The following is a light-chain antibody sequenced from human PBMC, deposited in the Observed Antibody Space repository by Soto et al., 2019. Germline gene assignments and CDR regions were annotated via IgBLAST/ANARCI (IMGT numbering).Light chain of an antibody. Sequence: AIQMTQSPPSLSASVGDRVIITCRASQDIRVDVGWLQQKPGKAPKLLIYSASYLQSGVPSNFSGSGSGTDFTLSIVTLQPEDSGTYFCQQSYRLPLTFGGGTKVDIK. CDR1: QDIRVD. CDR2: SAS. CDR3: QQSYRLPLT. V-gene: IGKV1-6*01. J-gene: IGKJ4*01.